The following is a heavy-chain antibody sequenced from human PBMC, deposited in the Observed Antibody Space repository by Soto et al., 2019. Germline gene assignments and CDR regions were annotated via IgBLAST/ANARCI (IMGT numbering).Heavy chain of an antibody. CDR2: TSPDGGST. CDR3: ARAPRGGVIIVITSAQIDY. J-gene: IGHJ4*02. CDR1: GYDFTDHY. V-gene: IGHV1-46*01. D-gene: IGHD3-10*01. Sequence: GASVKVSCKASGYDFTDHYIHWVRQAPGQGLEWMGITSPDGGSTRYSQKFQARITMTRDTSTSTVYMELSSLRSEDTAVYYCARAPRGGVIIVITSAQIDYWGQGTLVTVSS.